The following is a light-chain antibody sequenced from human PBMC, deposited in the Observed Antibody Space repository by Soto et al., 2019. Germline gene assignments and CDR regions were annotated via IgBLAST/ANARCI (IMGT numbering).Light chain of an antibody. V-gene: IGKV3-20*01. CDR2: STS. Sequence: EIVLTQSPGTLSLSPGDRATLSCRASQSLSVSYIAWYQQKPGQAPRLLIYSTSTRAAGIPDRFTGRGSGTHFTLAIRRLEPEDFAVYYCHQFCDSPQTFGQGTTVEV. J-gene: IGKJ1*01. CDR3: HQFCDSPQT. CDR1: QSLSVSY.